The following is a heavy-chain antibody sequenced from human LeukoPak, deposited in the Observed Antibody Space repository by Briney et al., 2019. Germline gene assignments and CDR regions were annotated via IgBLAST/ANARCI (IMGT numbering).Heavy chain of an antibody. Sequence: PGGSLRLSCAASGFTFSSYEMNWIRQPPGKGLEWIGEINHSGSTNYNPSLKSRVTISVDTSKNQFSLKLSSVTAADTAVYYCASRGVGSWYRDYWGQGTLVTVSS. J-gene: IGHJ4*02. CDR3: ASRGVGSWYRDY. V-gene: IGHV4-34*08. D-gene: IGHD6-13*01. CDR1: GFTFSSYE. CDR2: INHSGST.